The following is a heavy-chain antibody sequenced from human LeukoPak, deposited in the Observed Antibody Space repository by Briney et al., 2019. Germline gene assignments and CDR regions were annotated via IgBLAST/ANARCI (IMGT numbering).Heavy chain of an antibody. CDR3: ARALSIFGVVKYYFDY. Sequence: PGGSLRLSCAASGFTFSSYWMSWVRQAPGKGLEWVANIKQDGSEKYYVDSVKGRFTISRDNAKNSLYLQMNSLRAEDTAVYYCARALSIFGVVKYYFDYWGQGTLVTVSS. V-gene: IGHV3-7*01. J-gene: IGHJ4*02. CDR1: GFTFSSYW. CDR2: IKQDGSEK. D-gene: IGHD3-3*01.